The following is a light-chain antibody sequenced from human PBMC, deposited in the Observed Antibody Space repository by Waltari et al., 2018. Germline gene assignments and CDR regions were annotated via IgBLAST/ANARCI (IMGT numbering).Light chain of an antibody. J-gene: IGKJ4*01. CDR1: QSVSRF. V-gene: IGKV3-15*01. Sequence: EVVMTQPPTTLSLSPGERATLSCRASQSVSRFLDWYQQKPGQAPRLLFYGASTRATGIPAWFSGSGSGTEFTLTICSMQSEDFAVYYCQQYNDWPPLTFGGGTKVEIK. CDR2: GAS. CDR3: QQYNDWPPLT.